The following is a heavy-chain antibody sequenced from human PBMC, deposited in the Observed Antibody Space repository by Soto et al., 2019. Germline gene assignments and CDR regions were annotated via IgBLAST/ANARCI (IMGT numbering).Heavy chain of an antibody. D-gene: IGHD5-18*01. V-gene: IGHV3-30-3*01. J-gene: IGHJ3*02. Sequence: QVQLVESGGGVVQPGRSLRPSCAASGFTFSSYAMHWVRQAPGKGLEWVAVISYDGSNKYYADSVKGRFTISRDNSKNTLYLQMNSLRAEDTAVYYCAREGYSDAFDIWGQGTMVTVSS. CDR1: GFTFSSYA. CDR2: ISYDGSNK. CDR3: AREGYSDAFDI.